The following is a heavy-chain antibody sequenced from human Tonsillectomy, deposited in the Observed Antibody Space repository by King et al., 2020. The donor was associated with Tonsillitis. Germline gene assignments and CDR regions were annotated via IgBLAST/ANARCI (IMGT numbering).Heavy chain of an antibody. D-gene: IGHD2-15*01. CDR3: ARDGGEESAFDI. J-gene: IGHJ3*02. Sequence: VPLQESGPGLVKPSQTLSLTCTVSGGSISSGGYYWSWIRQHPGKGLEWIGYIYYSGSTYYNPSLKSLVTISVDTSKNQFSLKLSSVTAADTAVYYCARDGGEESAFDIWGQGTMVTVSS. CDR1: GGSISSGGYY. CDR2: IYYSGST. V-gene: IGHV4-31*01.